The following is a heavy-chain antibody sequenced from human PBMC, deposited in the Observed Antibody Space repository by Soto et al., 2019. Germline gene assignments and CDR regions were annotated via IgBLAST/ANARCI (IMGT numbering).Heavy chain of an antibody. V-gene: IGHV3-30*18. CDR2: ISYDGSKK. J-gene: IGHJ4*02. CDR3: AKGSVVVVAALDY. D-gene: IGHD2-15*01. CDR1: GFTFSNYG. Sequence: QVQLVESGGGVVQPGRSLRLSCAASGFTFSNYGMHWVRQAPGTGLEWVAVISYDGSKKYYADSVKGRFTISRDKSKNTMYLQMNRLRAEDTAVYYCAKGSVVVVAALDYWGQGTLVTVSS.